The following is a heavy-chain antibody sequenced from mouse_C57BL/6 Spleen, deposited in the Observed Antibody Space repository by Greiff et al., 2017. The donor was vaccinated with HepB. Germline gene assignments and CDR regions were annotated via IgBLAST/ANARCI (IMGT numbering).Heavy chain of an antibody. CDR3: ARGIYYGIPYAMDY. J-gene: IGHJ4*01. V-gene: IGHV1-42*01. CDR2: INPSTGGT. CDR1: GYSFTGYY. D-gene: IGHD2-1*01. Sequence: EVQLQQSGPELVKPGASVKISCKASGYSFTGYYMNWVKQSPEKSLEWIGEINPSTGGTTYNQKFKAKATLTVDKSSSTAYMQLKSLTSEDSAVYYCARGIYYGIPYAMDYWGQGTSVTVSS.